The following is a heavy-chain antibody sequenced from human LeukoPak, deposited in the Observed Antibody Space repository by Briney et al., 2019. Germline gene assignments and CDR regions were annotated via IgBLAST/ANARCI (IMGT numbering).Heavy chain of an antibody. J-gene: IGHJ1*01. V-gene: IGHV3-23*01. CDR1: GFTFSSYA. Sequence: GGSLRLSCAASGFTFSSYAMSWVRQAPGKGLEWVSAISGSGGSTYYADSVKGRFTISRDNSKNTLYLQMNSLRAEDTAVYYCAKIGGAAAGTVWDGYFQHWGQGTLVTVSS. D-gene: IGHD6-13*01. CDR3: AKIGGAAAGTVWDGYFQH. CDR2: ISGSGGST.